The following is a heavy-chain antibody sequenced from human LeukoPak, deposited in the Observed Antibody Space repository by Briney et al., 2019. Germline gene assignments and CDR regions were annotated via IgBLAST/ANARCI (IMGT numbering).Heavy chain of an antibody. Sequence: SETLSLTCTVSGGSISSSSYYWGWIRQPPGKGLEWIGSIYYSGSTNYNPSLKSRVTISVDTSKNQFSLKLSSVTAADTALYYCVMTTVVTNDPYFDYWGRGTLVTVAS. CDR1: GGSISSSSYY. J-gene: IGHJ4*02. CDR3: VMTTVVTNDPYFDY. CDR2: IYYSGST. D-gene: IGHD4-23*01. V-gene: IGHV4-39*07.